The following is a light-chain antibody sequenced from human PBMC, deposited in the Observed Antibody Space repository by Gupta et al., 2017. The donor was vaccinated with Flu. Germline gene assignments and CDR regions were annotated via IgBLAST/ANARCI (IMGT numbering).Light chain of an antibody. Sequence: SVLTPPPSVSAAPGQKVTISCSGSSSNIGNNYVSWYQQLPGTAPKLLIYDNNKRPSGIPDRFSGSKSGTSATLGITGLQTGDEADYYCGTWDSRRSAGVFGGGTKLTVL. CDR2: DNN. V-gene: IGLV1-51*01. CDR3: GTWDSRRSAGV. J-gene: IGLJ2*01. CDR1: SSNIGNNY.